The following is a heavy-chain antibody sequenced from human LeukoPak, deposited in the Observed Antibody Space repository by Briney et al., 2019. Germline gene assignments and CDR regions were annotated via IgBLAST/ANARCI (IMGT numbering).Heavy chain of an antibody. V-gene: IGHV5-51*01. Sequence: GESLKISCKGSGYSFTSYWIGWVRQMPGKGLEWMGIIYPGDYDTRYSPSFQGQVTISADKSISTAYLQWSSLKASDTATYYCARRFFLLYDAFDIWGQGTMVTVSS. J-gene: IGHJ3*02. CDR1: GYSFTSYW. CDR2: IYPGDYDT. CDR3: ARRFFLLYDAFDI. D-gene: IGHD2-2*02.